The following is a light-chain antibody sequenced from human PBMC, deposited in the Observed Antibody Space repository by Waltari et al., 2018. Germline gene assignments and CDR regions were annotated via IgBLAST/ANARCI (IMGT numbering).Light chain of an antibody. Sequence: EIVLTQSPATLSLSPGERATLSCRASQRVSSYLAWYQQQPGQAPRLLIYDASNRATGIPDRFSGSGSGTDFTLTISSLEPEDYAVYYCQQRSNWPRTFGGGTKVEIK. CDR3: QQRSNWPRT. CDR2: DAS. CDR1: QRVSSY. J-gene: IGKJ4*01. V-gene: IGKV3-11*01.